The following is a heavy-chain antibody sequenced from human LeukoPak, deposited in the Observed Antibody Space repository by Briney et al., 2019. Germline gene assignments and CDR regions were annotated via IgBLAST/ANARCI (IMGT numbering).Heavy chain of an antibody. J-gene: IGHJ6*03. D-gene: IGHD3-10*01. CDR3: ARLSAYYYGSYFYYYMDV. Sequence: GSLRLSCEGSGFSFSSYWMTWVRQLPGKGPEWVANIRQDESERYFADSVKGRFTISRDNAKKSVYLHMSSLRAEDTALYYCARLSAYYYGSYFYYYMDVWGKGTTVTVSS. V-gene: IGHV3-7*01. CDR1: GFSFSSYW. CDR2: IRQDESER.